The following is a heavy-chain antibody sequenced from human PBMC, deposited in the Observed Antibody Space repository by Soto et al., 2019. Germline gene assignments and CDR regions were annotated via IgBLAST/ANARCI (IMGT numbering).Heavy chain of an antibody. D-gene: IGHD3-22*01. CDR3: ARSGYYYDSSGYYSYYFDY. Sequence: SETLSLTCTVSGGSISSYYWKWIRQPPGKGLEWIGYIYDSGSTNYNPSLKSRVTISVDTSKNQFSLKLSSVTAADTAVYYCARSGYYYDSSGYYSYYFDYWGQGTLVTVSS. J-gene: IGHJ4*02. CDR1: GGSISSYY. V-gene: IGHV4-59*01. CDR2: IYDSGST.